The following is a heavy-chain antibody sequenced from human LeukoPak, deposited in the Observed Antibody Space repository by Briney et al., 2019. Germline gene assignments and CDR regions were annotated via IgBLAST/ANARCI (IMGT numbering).Heavy chain of an antibody. J-gene: IGHJ4*02. CDR1: GFTFSGYV. CDR3: AKVRSVYSSGRFLDY. Sequence: GSLRLSCAASGFTFSGYVMAWVRQAPGGGLEWVSGIGGSGGSTYYADSVKGRFTISRDNSKSTLYLQMNSLRAEDTAVYYCAKVRSVYSSGRFLDYWGQGTLVTVSS. D-gene: IGHD6-19*01. CDR2: IGGSGGST. V-gene: IGHV3-23*01.